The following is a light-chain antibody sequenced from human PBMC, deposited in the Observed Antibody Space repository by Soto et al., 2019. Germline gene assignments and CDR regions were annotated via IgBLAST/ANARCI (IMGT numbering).Light chain of an antibody. CDR1: QSVRSN. CDR3: QQYHDGWT. V-gene: IGKV3-15*01. J-gene: IGKJ1*01. CDR2: GAS. Sequence: EIVMTQSPATLPVSPGERATLPCRASQSVRSNLAWYQQKPGQAPRLLIYGASTRAAAFPARFSGSGSGTEFTLTISSLQSEDFAVYYCQQYHDGWTFGQGTKVEIK.